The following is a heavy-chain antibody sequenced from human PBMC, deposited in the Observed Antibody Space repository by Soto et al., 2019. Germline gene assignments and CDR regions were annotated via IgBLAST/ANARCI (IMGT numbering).Heavy chain of an antibody. Sequence: QVQLVQSGAEVKKPGASVKVSCKASGYTFTSYAMHWVRQAPGQRLEWMGRINAGNGNTKYSQKFQGRVTITRDTSASTAYMELSTLRSEDTTVYYCARDLGGWTDYWGQGTLVTVSS. J-gene: IGHJ4*02. CDR3: ARDLGGWTDY. D-gene: IGHD6-19*01. CDR1: GYTFTSYA. CDR2: INAGNGNT. V-gene: IGHV1-3*01.